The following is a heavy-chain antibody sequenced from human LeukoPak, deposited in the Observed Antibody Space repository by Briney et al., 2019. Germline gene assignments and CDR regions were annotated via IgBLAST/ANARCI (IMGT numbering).Heavy chain of an antibody. J-gene: IGHJ4*02. CDR1: GFTVSSNY. V-gene: IGHV3-66*01. CDR2: IYSGGST. D-gene: IGHD5-18*01. Sequence: GGSLRLSCAASGFTVSSNYMSWVRQAPGKGLEWVSVIYSGGSTYYADSVKGRFTISRDNSKNTLYLQMNSLRAEDTAVYYCAKDGDTAMGRHDYWGQGTLVTVSS. CDR3: AKDGDTAMGRHDY.